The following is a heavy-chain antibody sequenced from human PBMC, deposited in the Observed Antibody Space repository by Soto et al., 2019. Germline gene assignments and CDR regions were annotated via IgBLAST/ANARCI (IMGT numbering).Heavy chain of an antibody. Sequence: QVQLVQSGAEVKKPGASVKVSCKASGYTFTSYDINWVRQATGQGLEWMGWMNPNSGNTGYAQKFQGRVTMTRNTSISRAYMELSSLRSEDTAVYYCARALLESYYYYYYYMDVWGKGTTVTVSS. CDR3: ARALLESYYYYYYYMDV. CDR2: MNPNSGNT. D-gene: IGHD3-3*01. CDR1: GYTFTSYD. J-gene: IGHJ6*03. V-gene: IGHV1-8*01.